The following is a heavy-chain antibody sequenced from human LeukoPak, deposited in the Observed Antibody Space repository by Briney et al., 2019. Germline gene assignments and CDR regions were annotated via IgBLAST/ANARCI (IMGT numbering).Heavy chain of an antibody. J-gene: IGHJ3*02. Sequence: ASVKVSCKASGYTFTSYAMNWVRQAPGQGLEWMGWINTNTGDPTYAQGFTGRFVFSLDTSVSTAYLQISSLKAEDTAVYYCARQAYYYDSSGYSPSTGDDDAFDIWGQGTMVTVSS. CDR3: ARQAYYYDSSGYSPSTGDDDAFDI. D-gene: IGHD3-22*01. V-gene: IGHV7-4-1*02. CDR2: INTNTGDP. CDR1: GYTFTSYA.